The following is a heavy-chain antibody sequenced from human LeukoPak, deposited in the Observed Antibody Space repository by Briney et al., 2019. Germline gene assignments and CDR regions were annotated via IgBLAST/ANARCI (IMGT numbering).Heavy chain of an antibody. CDR2: INHSGST. CDR3: AGGRGARDY. Sequence: SETLSLTCTVSGGSISSYYWSWIRQPPGKGLEWIGEINHSGSTNYNPSFKSRVTISVDKSKNQFSLKLSSVTAADTAVYYCAGGRGARDYWGQGTLVTVSS. J-gene: IGHJ4*02. V-gene: IGHV4-34*01. D-gene: IGHD1-26*01. CDR1: GGSISSYY.